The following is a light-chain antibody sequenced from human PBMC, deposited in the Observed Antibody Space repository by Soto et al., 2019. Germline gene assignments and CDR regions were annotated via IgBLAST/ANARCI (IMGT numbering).Light chain of an antibody. Sequence: DIQMTQSPSSLSASVGDRVTITCQASQDISNNLNWYQQTSGKAPKLLIYGAYNLETGDPSRFTGSQSGTDFTFTITSLQPEDVATYFCQQCDNLPPTFGGGTKVEI. V-gene: IGKV1-33*01. CDR1: QDISNN. CDR2: GAY. CDR3: QQCDNLPPT. J-gene: IGKJ4*01.